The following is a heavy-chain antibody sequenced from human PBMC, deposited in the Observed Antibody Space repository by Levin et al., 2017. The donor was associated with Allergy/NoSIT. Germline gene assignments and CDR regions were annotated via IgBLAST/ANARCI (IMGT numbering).Heavy chain of an antibody. J-gene: IGHJ3*02. Sequence: QAGGSLRLSCAASGFTFSSYAMSWVRQAPGKGLEWVSSISGSGRNTYYADSVKGRFTISRDNSKNTLYLQMNSLRAEDTAVYYCAKIYYYDSSGNYALGTAFDIWGQGTMVTVSS. CDR2: ISGSGRNT. CDR1: GFTFSSYA. D-gene: IGHD3-22*01. V-gene: IGHV3-23*01. CDR3: AKIYYYDSSGNYALGTAFDI.